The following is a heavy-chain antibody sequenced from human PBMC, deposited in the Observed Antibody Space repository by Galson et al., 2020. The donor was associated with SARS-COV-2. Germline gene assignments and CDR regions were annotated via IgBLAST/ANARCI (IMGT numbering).Heavy chain of an antibody. Sequence: SETLSLTCTFSGGSYWGWIRQPPGKGLDWIGSIYYGGNTFYNPSLKSRATVSLDTSRNKFSLKLTSVTAADTAGDYCARIPHDYGDHYPNYFDSGGPGILVAVSS. CDR1: GGSY. CDR3: ARIPHDYGDHYPNYFDS. V-gene: IGHV4-39*07. D-gene: IGHD4-17*01. CDR2: IYYGGNT. J-gene: IGHJ4*02.